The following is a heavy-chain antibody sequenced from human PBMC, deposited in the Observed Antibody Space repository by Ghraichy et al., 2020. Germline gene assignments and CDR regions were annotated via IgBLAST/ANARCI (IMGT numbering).Heavy chain of an antibody. J-gene: IGHJ4*02. D-gene: IGHD3-22*01. CDR3: AKESYYDGSGYYHY. CDR2: ISGSGGST. CDR1: GFTFSSYA. V-gene: IGHV3-23*01. Sequence: GESLNISCAASGFTFSSYAMSWVRQAPGKGLEWVSAISGSGGSTYYADSVKGRFTISRDNSKNTLYLQVNSLRAEDTAVYYCAKESYYDGSGYYHYWGQGTLVTVSS.